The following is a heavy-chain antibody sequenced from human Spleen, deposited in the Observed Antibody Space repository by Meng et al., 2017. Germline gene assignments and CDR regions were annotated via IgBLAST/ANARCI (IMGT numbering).Heavy chain of an antibody. V-gene: IGHV4-39*07. J-gene: IGHJ6*02. CDR3: VAKDYDILTGRHYYYFGIDV. CDR1: GGSISSSSYY. D-gene: IGHD3-9*01. CDR2: IYYSGST. Sequence: SETLSLTCTVSGGSISSSSYYWGWIRQPPGKGLQWIGSIYYSGSTNYNPSLKSRVTISLDTSKNQFSLKLSSVTAADTAVYYCVAKDYDILTGRHYYYFGIDVWGPGTTVTVSS.